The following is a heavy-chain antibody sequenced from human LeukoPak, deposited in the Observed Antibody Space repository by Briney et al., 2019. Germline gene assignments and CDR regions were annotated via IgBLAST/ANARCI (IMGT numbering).Heavy chain of an antibody. CDR1: GGSFSGYY. J-gene: IGHJ5*02. Sequence: SETLSLTCAVYGGSFSGYYWSWIRQPPGKGLEWIGEINHSGSTNYNPSLKSRVTISVDTSKNQFSLKLSSVTAADTAVYYCARGPPGYDFWSGFNQPTFDPWGQGTLVTVSS. V-gene: IGHV4-34*01. CDR2: INHSGST. CDR3: ARGPPGYDFWSGFNQPTFDP. D-gene: IGHD3-3*01.